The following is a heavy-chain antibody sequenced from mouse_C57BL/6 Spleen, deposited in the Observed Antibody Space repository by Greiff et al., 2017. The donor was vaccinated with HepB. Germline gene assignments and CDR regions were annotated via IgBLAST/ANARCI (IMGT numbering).Heavy chain of an antibody. V-gene: IGHV1-15*01. Sequence: QVQLQQSGAELVRPGASVTLSCKASGYTFTDYEMHWVKQTPVHGLEWIGAIDPETGGTAYNQKFKGKAILTADKSSRTAYMELRSLTSEDSAVYYCTRRGDSSGSGFAYWGQGTLVTVSA. CDR3: TRRGDSSGSGFAY. CDR2: IDPETGGT. D-gene: IGHD3-2*02. J-gene: IGHJ3*01. CDR1: GYTFTDYE.